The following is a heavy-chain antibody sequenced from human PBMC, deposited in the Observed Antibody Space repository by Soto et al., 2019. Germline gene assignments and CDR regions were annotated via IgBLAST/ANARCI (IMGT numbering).Heavy chain of an antibody. Sequence: ASVKVSCKASGGTFSSYTISWVRQAPGQGLEWMGRIIPILGIANYAQKFQGRVTITADKSTSTAYMELSSLRSEDTAVYYCASTRSRYCSSTSCLVGWSGGSCYNDYWGQGTLVTVSS. CDR2: IIPILGIA. V-gene: IGHV1-69*02. D-gene: IGHD2-2*01. CDR3: ASTRSRYCSSTSCLVGWSGGSCYNDY. CDR1: GGTFSSYT. J-gene: IGHJ4*02.